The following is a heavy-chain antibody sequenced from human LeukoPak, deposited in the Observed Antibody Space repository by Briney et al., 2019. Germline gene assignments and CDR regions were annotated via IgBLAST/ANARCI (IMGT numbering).Heavy chain of an antibody. CDR3: ARDPTTVVTLPYYFDF. CDR1: GGSFSGYH. CDR2: INDRGRT. V-gene: IGHV4-34*01. J-gene: IGHJ4*02. D-gene: IGHD4-23*01. Sequence: SETLSLTCAVHGGSFSGYHWNWIRQSPEKGLEWIGEINDRGRTNYNPSLKSRVTLSVDTSWKQFSLRLSAVTAADTAIYYCARDPTTVVTLPYYFDFWGQGTLVTVSS.